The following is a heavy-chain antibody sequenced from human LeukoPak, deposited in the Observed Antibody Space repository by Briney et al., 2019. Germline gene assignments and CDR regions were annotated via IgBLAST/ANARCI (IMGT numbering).Heavy chain of an antibody. V-gene: IGHV4-4*02. D-gene: IGHD1-26*01. CDR2: IYHSGST. CDR1: GGSISSSNW. CDR3: ARDARLVGAARFDY. J-gene: IGHJ4*02. Sequence: SGTLSLTCAVSGGSISSSNWWSWVRQPPGRGLEWIGEIYHSGSTNYNPSLKSRVTISVDKSKNQFSLKLSSVTAADTAVYYCARDARLVGAARFDYWGQGTLVTVSS.